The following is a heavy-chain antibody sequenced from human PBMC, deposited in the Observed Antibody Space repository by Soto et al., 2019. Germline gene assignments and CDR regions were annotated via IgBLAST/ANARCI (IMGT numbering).Heavy chain of an antibody. CDR1: GFTFSNAW. J-gene: IGHJ6*03. Sequence: PGGSLRLSCAASGFTFSNAWMSWVRQAPGKGLEWVGRIKSKTDGGTTDYAAPVKGRFTISRDDSKNTLYLQMNSLKTEDTAVYYCTRHPYYYYYYMDVWGKGTTVTVSS. CDR2: IKSKTDGGTT. CDR3: TRHPYYYYYYMDV. V-gene: IGHV3-15*01.